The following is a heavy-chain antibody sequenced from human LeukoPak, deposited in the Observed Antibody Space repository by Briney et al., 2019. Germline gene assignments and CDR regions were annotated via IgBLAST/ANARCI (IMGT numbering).Heavy chain of an antibody. D-gene: IGHD6-13*01. CDR1: GGSISSSSYY. V-gene: IGHV4-39*07. Sequence: SETLSLTCTVSGGSISSSSYYWGWIRQPPGKGLEWIGSIYYSGSTYYNPSLKSRVTISVDTSKNHFSLKLSSVTAADTAVYYCARDPGYSSSWYWFDPWGQGTLVTVSS. J-gene: IGHJ5*02. CDR2: IYYSGST. CDR3: ARDPGYSSSWYWFDP.